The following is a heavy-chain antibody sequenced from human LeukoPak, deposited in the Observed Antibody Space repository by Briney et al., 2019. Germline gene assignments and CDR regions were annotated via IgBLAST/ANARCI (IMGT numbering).Heavy chain of an antibody. CDR2: IYYSGST. V-gene: IGHV4-59*01. Sequence: PSETLSLTCTVSGGSISSYYWSWIRQPPGKGLEWIGYIYYSGSTNHNPSLKSRVTISVDTSKNQFSLKLSSVTAADTAVYYCARGSFCSSTSCYIWFDPWGQGTLVTVSS. CDR1: GGSISSYY. D-gene: IGHD2-2*01. J-gene: IGHJ5*02. CDR3: ARGSFCSSTSCYIWFDP.